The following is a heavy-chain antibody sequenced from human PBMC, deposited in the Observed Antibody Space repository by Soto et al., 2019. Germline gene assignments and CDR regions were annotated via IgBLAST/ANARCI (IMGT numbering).Heavy chain of an antibody. CDR2: ISGSGGST. CDR1: GGSFSGYY. Sequence: ETLSLTCAVYGGSFSGYYWSWIRQPPGKGLEWVSAISGSGGSTYYADSVKGRFTISRDNSKNTLYLQMNSRRAEDTAVYYCAKVRGSYAGYRDVWGQGTTVTVSS. J-gene: IGHJ6*02. CDR3: AKVRGSYAGYRDV. D-gene: IGHD2-2*01. V-gene: IGHV3-23*01.